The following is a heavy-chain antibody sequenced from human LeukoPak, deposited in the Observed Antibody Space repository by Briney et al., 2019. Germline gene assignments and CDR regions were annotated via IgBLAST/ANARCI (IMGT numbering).Heavy chain of an antibody. V-gene: IGHV4-59*01. CDR3: ARTPDVFYDTSGYVDY. CDR2: IYYSGST. J-gene: IGHJ4*02. Sequence: SETLSLTCTVSGGSISSYYWSWIRQPPGKGLEWIGYIYYSGSTNYNPSLKSRVTISVDTSKSQFSLKLSSVTAADTAVYYCARTPDVFYDTSGYVDYWGQGTLVTVSS. D-gene: IGHD3-22*01. CDR1: GGSISSYY.